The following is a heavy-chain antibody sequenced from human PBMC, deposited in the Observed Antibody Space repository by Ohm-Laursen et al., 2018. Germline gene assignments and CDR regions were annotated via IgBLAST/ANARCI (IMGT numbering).Heavy chain of an antibody. CDR1: GFTFSSYD. V-gene: IGHV3-13*01. J-gene: IGHJ3*02. D-gene: IGHD3-10*01. CDR3: ARDRGDAAFDI. Sequence: SLRLSCAASGFTFSSYDLHWVRQATRKGLEWVSAIGTAGDTYYPGSVKGRFTISRENAKNSLYLQMNSLRAGDTAVYYCARDRGDAAFDIWGQGTMVTVSS. CDR2: IGTAGDT.